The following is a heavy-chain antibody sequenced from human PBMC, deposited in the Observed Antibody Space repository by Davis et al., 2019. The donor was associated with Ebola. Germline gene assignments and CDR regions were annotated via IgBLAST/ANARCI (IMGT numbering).Heavy chain of an antibody. CDR1: GWSFRGYY. CDR2: LNHSGST. J-gene: IGHJ5*02. Sequence: SEPLSPTCAPFGWSFRGYYWSWSRQPPGKGLEWFGELNHSGSTYYNPSPKSRVTISVETSKSKFSLKLSSVTAADTAVYYCARHGFRSSSWYFRRGYSWFDPWGEGTLVTVSS. V-gene: IGHV4-34*01. D-gene: IGHD6-13*01. CDR3: ARHGFRSSSWYFRRGYSWFDP.